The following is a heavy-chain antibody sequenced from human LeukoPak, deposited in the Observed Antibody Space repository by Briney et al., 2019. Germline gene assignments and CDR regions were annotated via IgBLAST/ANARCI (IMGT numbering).Heavy chain of an antibody. CDR3: ARGVVPAAMASTGDWFDP. D-gene: IGHD2-2*01. J-gene: IGHJ5*02. Sequence: PSETLSLTRTVSGGSISSYYWSWIRQPAGKGLEWIGRIYSSESTNYNPSLKSRVTISVDKSKNQYSLKLSSVTDADTAVYFCARGVVPAAMASTGDWFDPWGRGTLVTVSS. CDR2: IYSSEST. CDR1: GGSISSYY. V-gene: IGHV4-4*07.